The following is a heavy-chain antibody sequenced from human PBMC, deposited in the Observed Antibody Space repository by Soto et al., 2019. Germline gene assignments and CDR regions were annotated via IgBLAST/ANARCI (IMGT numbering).Heavy chain of an antibody. Sequence: EAQLVESGGGWVEPGGSLRVSCAASGFSFSDAWMIWVRQAPGKGLGWVGRIKSKAHGETADYAAPVKGRFTISRDDSKNTVYLQMNSLKIEDTAVYYCTTRGDGYIPFDYWGQGTPVTVSS. CDR1: GFSFSDAW. CDR3: TTRGDGYIPFDY. V-gene: IGHV3-15*07. D-gene: IGHD5-12*01. CDR2: IKSKAHGETA. J-gene: IGHJ4*02.